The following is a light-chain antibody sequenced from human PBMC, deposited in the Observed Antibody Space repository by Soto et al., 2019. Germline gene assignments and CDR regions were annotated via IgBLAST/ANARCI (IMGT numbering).Light chain of an antibody. V-gene: IGKV3-11*01. J-gene: IGKJ5*01. CDR1: QSVTTY. Sequence: EIVLTQSPVTLSLSPGERATLSCRASQSVTTYLAWYQQKPGQAPRLLIYDASTRATGIPVRFSGSGSGTDFTLTIGSLEPEDFAVYYCQQRSNWPPSITFGQGTRLEIK. CDR3: QQRSNWPPSIT. CDR2: DAS.